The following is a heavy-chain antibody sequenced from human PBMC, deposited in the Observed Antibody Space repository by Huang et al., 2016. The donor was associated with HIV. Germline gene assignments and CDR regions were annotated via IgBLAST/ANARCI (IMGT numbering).Heavy chain of an antibody. CDR1: GGSFSGYY. V-gene: IGHV4-34*01. CDR3: ARGQGGYYYYYMDV. Sequence: QVQLQQWGAGLLRPSETLSLTCAVYGGSFSGYYGTWIRPPPGKGLEWIGEINHSARTHSNPSLKIRVPISVDTARNQVSLTLTSVTAADTAVYYCARGQGGYYYYYMDVWGKGTTVTVSS. J-gene: IGHJ6*03. CDR2: INHSART.